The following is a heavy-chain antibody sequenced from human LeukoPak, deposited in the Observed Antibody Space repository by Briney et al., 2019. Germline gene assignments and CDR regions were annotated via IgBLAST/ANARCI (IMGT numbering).Heavy chain of an antibody. CDR3: ARDRSTVHIVLMEH. CDR2: ISYSGST. J-gene: IGHJ4*02. V-gene: IGHV4-39*07. Sequence: PSETLSLTCTVSGGSISSSSYYWGWIRQPPGKGLEWIGSISYSGSTYYNPSLKSRVTISVDTSKNQFSLKLSSVTAEDTAVYYCARDRSTVHIVLMEHWGQGTLVTVSS. D-gene: IGHD2-8*01. CDR1: GGSISSSSYY.